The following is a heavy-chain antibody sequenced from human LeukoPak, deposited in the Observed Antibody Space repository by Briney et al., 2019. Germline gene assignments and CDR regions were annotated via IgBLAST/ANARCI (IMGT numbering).Heavy chain of an antibody. Sequence: SETLSLTCTVSGGSISSYYWSWLRQPPGKGLEWIGYIYYSGSTNYNPSLKSRVTISVDTSKNQFSLKLSSVTAAGTAVYYCARAVEMASFWSFDYWGQGTLVTVSS. D-gene: IGHD5-24*01. V-gene: IGHV4-59*01. CDR2: IYYSGST. CDR3: ARAVEMASFWSFDY. CDR1: GGSISSYY. J-gene: IGHJ4*02.